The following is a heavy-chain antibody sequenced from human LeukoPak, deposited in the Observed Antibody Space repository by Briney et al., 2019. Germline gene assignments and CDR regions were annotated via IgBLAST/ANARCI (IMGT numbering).Heavy chain of an antibody. CDR1: GFTFSTYS. CDR3: ARLLGYCSGGSCYSGLGFDY. J-gene: IGHJ4*02. D-gene: IGHD2-15*01. CDR2: ISSSSSYI. V-gene: IGHV3-21*01. Sequence: GGSLRLSCAASGFTFSTYSMNWVRQAPGKGLEWVSSISSSSSYIYYADSVKGRFTISRDNAKNSLYLQMNSLRAEDTAVYYCARLLGYCSGGSCYSGLGFDYWGQGTLVTVSS.